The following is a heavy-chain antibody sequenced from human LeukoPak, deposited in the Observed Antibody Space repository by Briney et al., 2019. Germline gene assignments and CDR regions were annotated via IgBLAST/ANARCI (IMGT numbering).Heavy chain of an antibody. CDR2: INHSGST. J-gene: IGHJ6*04. CDR3: ARGVVVTAIHHYYYGMDV. D-gene: IGHD2-21*02. CDR1: GGSFSGYY. Sequence: SETLSLTCAVYGGSFSGYYWSWIRQPPGKGLEWIGEINHSGSTNYNPSLKSRVTTSVDTSKNQFSLKLSSVTAADTAVYSCARGVVVTAIHHYYYGMDVWGKGTTVTVSS. V-gene: IGHV4-34*01.